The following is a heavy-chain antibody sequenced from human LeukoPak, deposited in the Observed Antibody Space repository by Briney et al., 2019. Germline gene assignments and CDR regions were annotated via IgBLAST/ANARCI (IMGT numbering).Heavy chain of an antibody. CDR3: AREPGVAAGYNWFDP. Sequence: SVKVSCKASGGTFTSYAISWVRQAPGQGLEWMGGIIPIFGTANYAQKFQGRVTITADESKSTAYTELSSLRSEDTAVYYCAREPGVAAGYNWFDPWGQGTLVTVSS. J-gene: IGHJ5*02. V-gene: IGHV1-69*13. CDR1: GGTFTSYA. D-gene: IGHD3-3*01. CDR2: IIPIFGTA.